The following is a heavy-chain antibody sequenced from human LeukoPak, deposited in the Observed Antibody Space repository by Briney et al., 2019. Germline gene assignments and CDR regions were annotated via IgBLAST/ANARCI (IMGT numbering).Heavy chain of an antibody. CDR2: IIPIFGTA. V-gene: IGHV1-69*05. CDR3: AGGRGSSGYDHQS. Sequence: GASVKVSCKASGGTFSSYAISWVRQAPGQGLEWMGGIIPIFGTANYAQKFQGRVTITTDESTSTAYMELSSLRSEDTAVYYCAGGRGSSGYDHQSWGQGTLVTVSS. D-gene: IGHD5-12*01. J-gene: IGHJ4*02. CDR1: GGTFSSYA.